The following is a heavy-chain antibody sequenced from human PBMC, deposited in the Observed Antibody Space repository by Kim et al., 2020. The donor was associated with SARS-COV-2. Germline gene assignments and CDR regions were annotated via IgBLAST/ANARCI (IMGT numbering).Heavy chain of an antibody. V-gene: IGHV4-39*01. CDR2: SGGTT. CDR1: GGSMISRSDY. J-gene: IGHJ5*01. D-gene: IGHD2-15*01. CDR3: ARNEGYCSGGSCYGVGWF. Sequence: SETLSLTCTVSGGSMISRSDYWGWNRQPPGKGLQWIGSSGGTTYYSPSRRSRATISVDKSKNQFSRKLRTVTAADTAAYYCARNEGYCSGGSCYGVGWF.